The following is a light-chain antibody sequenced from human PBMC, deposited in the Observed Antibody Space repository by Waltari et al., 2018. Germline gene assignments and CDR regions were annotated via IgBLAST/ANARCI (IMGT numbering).Light chain of an antibody. V-gene: IGLV7-43*01. CDR2: STN. CDR1: TGPVTRNYP. Sequence: QTVVTQEPSLTVSPGGTVTLTCASSTGPVTRNYPPNWFQQKPGPAPTALIYSTNNKQSWTPARFSGSLLGGKAALTLSGVQPEDEADYYCLLYHGGAQVFGGGTKLTVL. J-gene: IGLJ2*01. CDR3: LLYHGGAQV.